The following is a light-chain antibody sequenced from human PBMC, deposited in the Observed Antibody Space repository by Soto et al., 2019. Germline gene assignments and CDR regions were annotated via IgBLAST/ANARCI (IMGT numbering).Light chain of an antibody. CDR2: EVN. Sequence: QSVLTQPASVSGSPGQSITISCTGTSSDVSGYNYVSWYQQHPGKAPKLMIYEVNNRPSGVSNRFSGSKSGYTASLTISGLQAEDEADYYCSSYTSSSTWVFGGGTQLTVL. V-gene: IGLV2-14*01. CDR3: SSYTSSSTWV. CDR1: SSDVSGYNY. J-gene: IGLJ3*02.